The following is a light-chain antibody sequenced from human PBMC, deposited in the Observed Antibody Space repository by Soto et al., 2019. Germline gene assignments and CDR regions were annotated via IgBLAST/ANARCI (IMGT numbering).Light chain of an antibody. CDR1: SSNIGAGYD. V-gene: IGLV1-40*01. CDR3: QSYDSSLSGLV. J-gene: IGLJ2*01. Sequence: QSVLTQPPSVSGAPGQRVSISCNASSSNIGAGYDVHWYQQLPGTAPKLLIYGNSNRPSGVPDRFSGSKSGTSASLAITGLQAEDEADYYCQSYDSSLSGLVFGGGTQLTVL. CDR2: GNS.